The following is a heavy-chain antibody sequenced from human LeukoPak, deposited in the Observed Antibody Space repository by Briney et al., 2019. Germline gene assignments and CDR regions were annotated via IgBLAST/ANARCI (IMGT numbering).Heavy chain of an antibody. CDR2: INPNSGGT. Sequence: GASVKVSCKASGYTFTGYYMHWVRQAPGQGLEWMGWINPNSGGTNYAQKFQGRVTMTRDTSISTAYMELSRLRSDDTAVYYCARVGGGDDFWSGYYDIYYYYYGMDAWGQGTTVTVSS. D-gene: IGHD3-3*01. V-gene: IGHV1-2*02. CDR1: GYTFTGYY. CDR3: ARVGGGDDFWSGYYDIYYYYYGMDA. J-gene: IGHJ6*02.